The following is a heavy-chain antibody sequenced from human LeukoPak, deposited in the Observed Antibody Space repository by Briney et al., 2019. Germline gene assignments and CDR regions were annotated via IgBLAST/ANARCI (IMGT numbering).Heavy chain of an antibody. V-gene: IGHV4-38-2*02. D-gene: IGHD3-9*01. CDR2: IYHSGST. J-gene: IGHJ4*02. Sequence: PSETLSLTCTVSGYSISSAYYWGWIRQSPGKGLEWIGSIYHSGSTYYNPSLKSRVTISVDTSKNQFSLKLSSVTAADTAVYYCASLGDDRGILTGYYSYYFDYWGQGTLVTVSS. CDR3: ASLGDDRGILTGYYSYYFDY. CDR1: GYSISSAYY.